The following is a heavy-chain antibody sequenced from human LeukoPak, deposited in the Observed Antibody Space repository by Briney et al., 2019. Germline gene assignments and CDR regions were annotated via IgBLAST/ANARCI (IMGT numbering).Heavy chain of an antibody. CDR2: IYYSGTT. D-gene: IGHD3-16*01. V-gene: IGHV4-59*01. J-gene: IGHJ6*03. CDR1: GGSISSYY. CDR3: ARVRAPSLSYYYYMDV. Sequence: PSETLSLTCTVSGGSISSYYWGWIRQPPGKGLEWIGYIYYSGTTNYNPSLKSRVTISVDTSKTQFSLKLNSLTAADTAVYYCARVRAPSLSYYYYMDVWGKGTTVTVSS.